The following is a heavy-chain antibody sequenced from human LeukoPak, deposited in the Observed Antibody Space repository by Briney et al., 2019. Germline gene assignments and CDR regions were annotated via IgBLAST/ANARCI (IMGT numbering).Heavy chain of an antibody. Sequence: GSLRLSCAASGFTVSSNYMSWVRQAPGKGLEWIGEINHSGSTNYNPSLKSRVTISVDTSKNQFSLKLSSVTAADTAVYYCARVGRYSSSDPFDYWGQGTLVTVSS. D-gene: IGHD6-6*01. CDR2: INHSGST. CDR3: ARVGRYSSSDPFDY. CDR1: GFTVSSNY. V-gene: IGHV4-34*01. J-gene: IGHJ4*02.